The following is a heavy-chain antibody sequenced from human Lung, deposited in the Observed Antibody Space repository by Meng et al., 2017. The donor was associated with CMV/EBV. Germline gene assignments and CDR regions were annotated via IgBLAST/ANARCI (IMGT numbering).Heavy chain of an antibody. D-gene: IGHD6-19*01. CDR3: ARGEHRIAVSGSAFDI. CDR1: GFTFSSYA. Sequence: GGSLRLXCAASGFTFSSYAMHWVPQAPGKGLEWVAVISYDGSNKYYADSVKGRFTISRDNSKNKLYLQMNSRRAEDTAGYYCARGEHRIAVSGSAFDIWGQGTXVTVSS. J-gene: IGHJ3*02. V-gene: IGHV3-30-3*01. CDR2: ISYDGSNK.